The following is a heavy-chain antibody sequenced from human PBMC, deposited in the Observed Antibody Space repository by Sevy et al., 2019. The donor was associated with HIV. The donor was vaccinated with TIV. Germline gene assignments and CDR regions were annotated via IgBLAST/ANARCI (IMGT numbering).Heavy chain of an antibody. CDR2: ISYDGSNK. J-gene: IGHJ4*02. V-gene: IGHV3-30-3*01. Sequence: GGSLRLSCAASGFTFSSYAMHWVRQAPGKGLEWVAVISYDGSNKYYADSVKGRFTISRDNSKNTLYLQMNSLRAEDTAVYYCARGGAVAGTGEFDYWGQRTLVTVSS. D-gene: IGHD6-19*01. CDR1: GFTFSSYA. CDR3: ARGGAVAGTGEFDY.